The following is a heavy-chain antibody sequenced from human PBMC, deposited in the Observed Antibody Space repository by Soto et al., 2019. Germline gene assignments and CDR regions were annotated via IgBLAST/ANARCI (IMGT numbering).Heavy chain of an antibody. CDR1: GYTFTGYY. D-gene: IGHD2-15*01. CDR2: INPNSGGT. CDR3: ARERVVVAANYYYYYMDV. V-gene: IGHV1-2*04. J-gene: IGHJ6*03. Sequence: ASVKVSCKASGYTFTGYYMHWVRQAPGQGLEWMGWINPNSGGTNYAQKFQGWVTMTRDTSISTAYMELSRLRSDDTAVYYCARERVVVAANYYYYYMDVWGKGTTVTVSS.